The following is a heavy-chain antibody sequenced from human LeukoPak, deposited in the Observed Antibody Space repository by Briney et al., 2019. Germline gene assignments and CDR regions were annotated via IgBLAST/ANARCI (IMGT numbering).Heavy chain of an antibody. CDR1: GFTFSSCA. CDR2: ISGSGGST. Sequence: PGGSLRLSCAASGFTFSSCAMSWVRQAPGKGLEWVSAISGSGGSTYYADSVKGRFTISRDNSKNTLYLQMNSLRAEDTAVYYCAKDPLIGSQVPNAFDYWGQGTLVTVSS. V-gene: IGHV3-23*01. J-gene: IGHJ4*02. D-gene: IGHD3-10*01. CDR3: AKDPLIGSQVPNAFDY.